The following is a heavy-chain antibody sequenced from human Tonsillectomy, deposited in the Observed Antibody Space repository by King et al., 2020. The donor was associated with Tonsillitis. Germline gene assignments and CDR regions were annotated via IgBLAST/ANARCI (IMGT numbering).Heavy chain of an antibody. D-gene: IGHD5-24*01. Sequence: TLKESGPTLVKPTQTLTLTCTFSGFSLSTSGWGVGWIRQPPGKAPEWLASRYWDVVKRYSSSLQSRLTIPKDTSKNQVALTMTNMDPVDTATYYCSHSDPEIRHGYNFWGQGILVTVSS. CDR1: GFSLSTSGWG. CDR2: RYWDVVK. J-gene: IGHJ4*02. V-gene: IGHV2-5*02. CDR3: SHSDPEIRHGYNF.